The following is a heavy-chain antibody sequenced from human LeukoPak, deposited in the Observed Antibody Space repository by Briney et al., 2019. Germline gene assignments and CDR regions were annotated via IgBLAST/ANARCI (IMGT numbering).Heavy chain of an antibody. J-gene: IGHJ4*02. CDR2: INPNSGGT. CDR3: ARGTPRNQLLLYHFDY. V-gene: IGHV1-2*04. D-gene: IGHD2-2*02. Sequence: ASVKVSCKASGYTFTGYYMHWVRQAPGQGLEWMGWINPNSGGTNYAQKFQGWVTMTRDTCISTAYMELSRLRSDDTAVYYCARGTPRNQLLLYHFDYWGQGTLVTVSS. CDR1: GYTFTGYY.